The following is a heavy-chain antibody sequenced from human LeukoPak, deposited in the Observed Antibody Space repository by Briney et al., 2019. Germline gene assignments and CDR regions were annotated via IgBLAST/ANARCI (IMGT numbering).Heavy chain of an antibody. Sequence: PSETLSLTCAVYGGSFSGYYWSWTRQPPGKGLEWIGEINHSGSTNYNPSLKSRVTISVDTSKNQFSLKLSSVTAADTAVYYCARGRGGGYYYGMDVWGQGTTVTVSS. V-gene: IGHV4-34*01. J-gene: IGHJ6*02. CDR3: ARGRGGGYYYGMDV. D-gene: IGHD3-16*01. CDR1: GGSFSGYY. CDR2: INHSGST.